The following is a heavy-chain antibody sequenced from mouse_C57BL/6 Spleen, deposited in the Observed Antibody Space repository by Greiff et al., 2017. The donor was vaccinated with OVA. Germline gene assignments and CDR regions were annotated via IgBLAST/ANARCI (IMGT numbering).Heavy chain of an antibody. Sequence: QVQLQQSGPELVKPGASVKLSCKASGYTFTSYWMHWVKQRPGQGLEWIGNINPSNGGTNYNEKFKSKATLTVDKSSSTAYMQLSSLTSEDSAVYYGARGYYYGSSYVGAYWGQGTLVTVSA. D-gene: IGHD1-1*01. CDR1: GYTFTSYW. J-gene: IGHJ3*01. CDR2: INPSNGGT. V-gene: IGHV1-53*01. CDR3: ARGYYYGSSYVGAY.